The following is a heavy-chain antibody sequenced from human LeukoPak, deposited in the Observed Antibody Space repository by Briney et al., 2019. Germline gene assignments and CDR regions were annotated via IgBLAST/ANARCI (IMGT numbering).Heavy chain of an antibody. CDR2: ISSSSSYT. CDR1: GFTFSDYY. V-gene: IGHV3-11*05. J-gene: IGHJ4*02. D-gene: IGHD3-22*01. Sequence: GGSLRLSCAASGFTFSDYYMSWIRQAPGKGLEWVSYISSSSSYTNYADSVKGRFTISSDNAKNSLYLQMNSLRAEDTAVYYCARVVYDSSGYYRYYFDYWGQGTLVTVSS. CDR3: ARVVYDSSGYYRYYFDY.